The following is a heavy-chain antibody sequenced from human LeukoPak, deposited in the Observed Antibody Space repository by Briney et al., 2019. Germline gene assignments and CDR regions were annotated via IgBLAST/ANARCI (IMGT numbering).Heavy chain of an antibody. V-gene: IGHV3-23*01. CDR3: ARNGPYSSGWLDY. J-gene: IGHJ4*02. CDR2: ISGSGGST. CDR1: GFTFSSYA. D-gene: IGHD6-19*01. Sequence: GGSLRLSCAASGFTFSSYAMSWVRQAPGKGREWVSAISGSGGSTYYADSVKGRFTISRDNSKNTLYLQMNSLRAEDTAVYYCARNGPYSSGWLDYWGQGTLVTVSS.